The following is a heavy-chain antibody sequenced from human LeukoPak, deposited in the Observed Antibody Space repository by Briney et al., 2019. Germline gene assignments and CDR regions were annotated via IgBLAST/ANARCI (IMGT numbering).Heavy chain of an antibody. D-gene: IGHD3-10*01. CDR2: IIPIFGTA. J-gene: IGHJ4*02. V-gene: IGHV1-69*13. Sequence: SVKVSCKASGGTFSSYAISWVRQAPGQGLEWMGGIIPIFGTANCAQKFQGRVTITADESTSTAYMELSSLRSEDTAVYYCARAPHYYGSGPYYFDYWGQGTLVTVSS. CDR1: GGTFSSYA. CDR3: ARAPHYYGSGPYYFDY.